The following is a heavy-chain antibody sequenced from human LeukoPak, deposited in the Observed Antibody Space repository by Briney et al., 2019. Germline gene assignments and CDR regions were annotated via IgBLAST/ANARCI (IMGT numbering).Heavy chain of an antibody. CDR2: ISSSSSYI. CDR3: AELGITMIGGV. CDR1: GFTFSSYT. D-gene: IGHD3-10*02. V-gene: IGHV3-21*06. J-gene: IGHJ6*03. Sequence: GGSLRLSREASGFTFSSYTMNWVRRARGKGLEWVSSISSSSSYIYYADSMKGRFTISRDNAKNSLYLQMNSPRAEDTAVYYCAELGITMIGGVWGKGTTVTIS.